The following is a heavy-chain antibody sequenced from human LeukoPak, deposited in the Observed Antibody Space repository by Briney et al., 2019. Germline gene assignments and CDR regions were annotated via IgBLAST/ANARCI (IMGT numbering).Heavy chain of an antibody. Sequence: SSETLSLTCTVSGGSISSSSYYWGWIRQPPGKGLELIGSIYYSGSTYYNPSLKSRVTISVDTSKNQFSLKLSSVTAADTAVYYCARRCIRYSSSWYGIDYWGQGTLATVSS. D-gene: IGHD6-13*01. V-gene: IGHV4-39*07. CDR1: GGSISSSSYY. J-gene: IGHJ4*02. CDR2: IYYSGST. CDR3: ARRCIRYSSSWYGIDY.